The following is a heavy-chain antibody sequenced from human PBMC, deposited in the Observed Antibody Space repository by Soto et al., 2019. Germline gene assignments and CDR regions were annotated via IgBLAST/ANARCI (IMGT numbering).Heavy chain of an antibody. V-gene: IGHV3-15*01. CDR1: GFTFSRYS. D-gene: IGHD2-15*01. Sequence: GSLRLSCAASGFTFSRYSMHWVRHAPGKGLEWVGRVRSKTEGGTIDYATPVKGRFTISRDESKNTLYLQMTSLRTEDTAVYFCTTIAVVTPGFDYWGQGTRVTVSS. CDR2: VRSKTEGGTI. CDR3: TTIAVVTPGFDY. J-gene: IGHJ4*02.